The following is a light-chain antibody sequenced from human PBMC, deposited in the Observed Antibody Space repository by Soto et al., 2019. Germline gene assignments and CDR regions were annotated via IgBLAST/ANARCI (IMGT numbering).Light chain of an antibody. CDR3: QQFGTSPLYT. J-gene: IGKJ2*01. CDR1: QTFGSTY. Sequence: ESVLTQSQGTLSLSPGERVTLSCRASQTFGSTYLAWYQQRPGQSPRLLIYGASRRASGIPDRFRGSGSRTDFTLTISRLEPEDFAVYYCQQFGTSPLYTFGQGTKVDIK. V-gene: IGKV3-20*01. CDR2: GAS.